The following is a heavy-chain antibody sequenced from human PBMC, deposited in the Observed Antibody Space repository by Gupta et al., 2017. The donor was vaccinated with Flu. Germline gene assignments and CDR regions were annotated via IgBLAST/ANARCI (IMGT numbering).Heavy chain of an antibody. V-gene: IGHV3-23*01. D-gene: IGHD3-10*01. CDR2: ITGSGGKT. J-gene: IGHJ4*02. Sequence: ASGFTFTSYAMSWVRQAPGKGLEWVSGITGSGGKTYYAASVKGRFTVSRDNSKNTLYLQMNNLRAEDTAVYDCAKLRVWGGEGSDYWGQGTLVTVSS. CDR1: GFTFTSYA. CDR3: AKLRVWGGEGSDY.